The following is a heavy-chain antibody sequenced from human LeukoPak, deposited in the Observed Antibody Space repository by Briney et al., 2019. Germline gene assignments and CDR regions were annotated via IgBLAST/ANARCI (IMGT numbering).Heavy chain of an antibody. CDR2: ISGSGGST. Sequence: GSLRLSCAASGFTFSSYAMSWVRQAPGKGLEWVSAISGSGGSTYYADSVKGRFTISRDNSKNTLYLQMNSLRAEDTAVYYCARIKYCSGGSCYLGYFDYWGQGTLVTVSS. J-gene: IGHJ4*02. CDR3: ARIKYCSGGSCYLGYFDY. D-gene: IGHD2-15*01. CDR1: GFTFSSYA. V-gene: IGHV3-23*01.